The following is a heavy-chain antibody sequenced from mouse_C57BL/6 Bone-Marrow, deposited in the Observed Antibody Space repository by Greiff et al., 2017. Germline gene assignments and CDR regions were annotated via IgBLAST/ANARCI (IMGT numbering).Heavy chain of an antibody. J-gene: IGHJ4*01. CDR3: ARLLRYDYAMDY. Sequence: VQLQQPGAELVMPGASVKLSCKASGYTFTSYWMNWVKQRPGQGLEWIGEIDPSDSYTNYNQKFKGKSTLTVDKSSSTAYMQLSSLTSEDSAVYYCARLLRYDYAMDYWGQGTSVTVSS. D-gene: IGHD1-1*01. CDR2: IDPSDSYT. CDR1: GYTFTSYW. V-gene: IGHV1-69*01.